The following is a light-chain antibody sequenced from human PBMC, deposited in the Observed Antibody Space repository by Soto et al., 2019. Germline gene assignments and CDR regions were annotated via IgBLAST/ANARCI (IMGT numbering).Light chain of an antibody. CDR1: QSVFFN. V-gene: IGKV3-15*01. Sequence: MVMTQSPATLSVSPGERATLSCRANQSVFFNLSWYQKNPGQAPRLLIYRASTRATGVPGRFSGGGSGIEFTLTISSLQAEDSAVYYCQQYNNWPLHSFGGGTKVEI. CDR2: RAS. CDR3: QQYNNWPLHS. J-gene: IGKJ4*01.